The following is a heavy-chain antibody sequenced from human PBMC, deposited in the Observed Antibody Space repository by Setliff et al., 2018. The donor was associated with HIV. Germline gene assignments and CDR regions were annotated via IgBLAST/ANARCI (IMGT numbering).Heavy chain of an antibody. CDR1: GYTFTGYY. CDR2: INPNSGNT. Sequence: ASVKVSCKASGYTFTGYYMHWVRQAPGQGLEWMGWINPNSGNTNFAQKLQGRVTLTTDTSTSTAYMELRSLRPDDTAVYYCARLDILTGYYTYFDYWGQGTLVTVSS. V-gene: IGHV1-18*04. D-gene: IGHD3-9*01. J-gene: IGHJ4*02. CDR3: ARLDILTGYYTYFDY.